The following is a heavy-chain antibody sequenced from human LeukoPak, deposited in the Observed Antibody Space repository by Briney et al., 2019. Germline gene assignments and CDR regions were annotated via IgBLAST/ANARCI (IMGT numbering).Heavy chain of an antibody. J-gene: IGHJ5*02. V-gene: IGHV4-39*01. Sequence: SETLSLTCTVSGGSVSSGSYYWRWIRQPPGKGLEWIGYIYYSGSTYYNPSLKSRVTISVDKSKNQFSLRLSSVAAADTAVYYCARGPPDYNNWFDPWGQGTLVTVSS. CDR2: IYYSGST. CDR3: ARGPPDYNNWFDP. CDR1: GGSVSSGSYY. D-gene: IGHD4-11*01.